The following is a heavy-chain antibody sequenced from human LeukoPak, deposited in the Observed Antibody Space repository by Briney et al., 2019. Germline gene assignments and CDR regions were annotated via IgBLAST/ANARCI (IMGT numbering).Heavy chain of an antibody. CDR3: ARAFGYSSGWPFDY. V-gene: IGHV1-2*02. D-gene: IGHD6-19*01. CDR2: INPNSGGT. J-gene: IGHJ4*02. CDR1: GYTFTGYY. Sequence: APVKVSCKASGYTFTGYYMHWVRQAPGQGLEWMGWINPNSGGTNYAQKFQGRVTMTRDTSISTAYMELSRLRSDDTAVYYCARAFGYSSGWPFDYWGQGPLVTVSS.